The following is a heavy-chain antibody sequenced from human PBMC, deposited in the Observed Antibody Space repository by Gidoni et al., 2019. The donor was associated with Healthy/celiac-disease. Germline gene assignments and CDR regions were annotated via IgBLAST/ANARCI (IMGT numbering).Heavy chain of an antibody. V-gene: IGHV4-30-2*04. D-gene: IGHD3-10*01. Sequence: KSRVTISVDTSKNQFSLKLSSVTAADTAVYYCARWGDEDAFDIWGQGTMVTVSS. J-gene: IGHJ3*02. CDR3: ARWGDEDAFDI.